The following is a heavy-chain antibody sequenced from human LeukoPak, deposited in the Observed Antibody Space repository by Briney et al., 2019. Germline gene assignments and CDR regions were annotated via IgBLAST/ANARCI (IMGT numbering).Heavy chain of an antibody. D-gene: IGHD3-22*01. CDR2: INPSGGST. Sequence: ASVKDSCKASGYTFTSYYMHWVRQAPGQGLEWMGIINPSGGSTSYAQKFQGRVTMTEDTSTDTAYMELSSLRSEDTAVYYCATDLSPVVVTIKENWFDPWGQGTLVTVSS. CDR1: GYTFTSYY. V-gene: IGHV1-46*01. CDR3: ATDLSPVVVTIKENWFDP. J-gene: IGHJ5*02.